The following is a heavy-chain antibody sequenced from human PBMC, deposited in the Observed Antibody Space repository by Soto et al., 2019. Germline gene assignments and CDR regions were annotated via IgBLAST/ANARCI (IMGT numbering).Heavy chain of an antibody. CDR1: GFTFSSYA. CDR2: ISYDGSNK. CDR3: AKAAAAGIGY. V-gene: IGHV3-30*04. J-gene: IGHJ4*02. Sequence: QVQLVESGGGVVQPGRSLRLSCAASGFTFSSYAMHWVRQAPGKGLEWVAVISYDGSNKYYADSVKGRFTISRDNSKNTLYLQMNSLRAEDTAVYYCAKAAAAGIGYWGQGTLVTVSS. D-gene: IGHD6-13*01.